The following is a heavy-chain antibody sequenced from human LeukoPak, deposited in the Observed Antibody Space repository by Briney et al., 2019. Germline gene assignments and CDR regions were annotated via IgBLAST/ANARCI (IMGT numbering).Heavy chain of an antibody. CDR3: ARLPKTYYYDSSGYYADY. J-gene: IGHJ4*02. D-gene: IGHD3-22*01. CDR1: GDSINSSYYY. V-gene: IGHV4-39*07. Sequence: SETLSLTCTVSGDSINSSYYYWGWIRQPPGKGLEWIGSIDHIGTTYYNPSLKSRVIVLVDTSKNQFSLKVTSLTAADTAVYYCARLPKTYYYDSSGYYADYWGQGTLVTVSS. CDR2: IDHIGTT.